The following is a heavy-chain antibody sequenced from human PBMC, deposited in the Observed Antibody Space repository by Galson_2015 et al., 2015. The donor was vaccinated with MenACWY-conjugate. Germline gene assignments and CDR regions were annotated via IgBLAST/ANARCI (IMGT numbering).Heavy chain of an antibody. Sequence: LRLSCAASGFTVSSKYMSWVRQAPGKGLEWVSVIYSGGSRYYAESVKGRFTVSRDNSKNTLYVQMNSLRAEDTAVYYCARGEGTSMDPNHWYFELWGRGTLVTVSS. D-gene: IGHD5-18*01. CDR2: IYSGGSR. J-gene: IGHJ2*01. V-gene: IGHV3-66*01. CDR1: GFTVSSKY. CDR3: ARGEGTSMDPNHWYFEL.